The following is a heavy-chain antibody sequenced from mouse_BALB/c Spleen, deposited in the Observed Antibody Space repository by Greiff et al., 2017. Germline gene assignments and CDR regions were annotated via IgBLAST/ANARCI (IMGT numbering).Heavy chain of an antibody. V-gene: IGHV5-9-4*01. J-gene: IGHJ1*01. Sequence: EVQVVESGGGLVKPGGSLKLSCAASGFTFSSYAMSWVRQSPEKRLEWVAEISSGGSYTYYPDTVTGRFTISRDNAKNTLYLEMSSLRSEDTAMYYCARYGWYFDVWGAGTTVTVSS. CDR1: GFTFSSYA. CDR3: ARYGWYFDV. CDR2: ISSGGSYT. D-gene: IGHD1-1*02.